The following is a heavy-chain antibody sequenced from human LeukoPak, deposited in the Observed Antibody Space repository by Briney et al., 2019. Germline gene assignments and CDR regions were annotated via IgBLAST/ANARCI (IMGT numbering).Heavy chain of an antibody. V-gene: IGHV1-8*03. CDR3: ARGGYSSSWKYYYYYYYMDV. J-gene: IGHJ6*03. D-gene: IGHD6-13*01. CDR1: GYTFTSYD. Sequence: ASVKVSCKASGYTFTSYDINWGRQATGQGLEWMGWMNPNSGNTGYAQKFQGRVTITRNTSISTAYMELSSLRSEDTAVYYCARGGYSSSWKYYYYYYYMDVWGKGTTVTVSS. CDR2: MNPNSGNT.